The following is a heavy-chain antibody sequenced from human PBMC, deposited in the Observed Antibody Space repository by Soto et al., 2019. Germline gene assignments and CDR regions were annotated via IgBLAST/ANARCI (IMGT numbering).Heavy chain of an antibody. CDR1: GGSFNGYY. CDR2: INHSGST. D-gene: IGHD2-8*02. CDR3: ARDKITGLFDY. J-gene: IGHJ4*02. V-gene: IGHV4-34*01. Sequence: PSERLSLTCAVYGGSFNGYYWSWIRQPPGTGLEWIGEINHSGSTNYNPSLKSRVTISVDTSKNQFSLKLTSVTAADTAAYYCARDKITGLFDYWGQGTLVTVSS.